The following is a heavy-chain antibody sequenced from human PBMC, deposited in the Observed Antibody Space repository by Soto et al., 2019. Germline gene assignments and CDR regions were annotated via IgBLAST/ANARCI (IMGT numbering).Heavy chain of an antibody. CDR1: GGSISTPCYS. Sequence: SETLSLACTVSGGSISTPCYSWSWIRQPPGKAPEWIGYGYHNGNAYPKPSPKSRVTISLDGAKNQFSLKMTSVTAADTGLYYCAARPYYYYGLDVWGQGTTVTVSS. J-gene: IGHJ6*02. D-gene: IGHD3-10*01. CDR3: AARPYYYYGLDV. CDR2: GYHNGNA. V-gene: IGHV4-30-2*01.